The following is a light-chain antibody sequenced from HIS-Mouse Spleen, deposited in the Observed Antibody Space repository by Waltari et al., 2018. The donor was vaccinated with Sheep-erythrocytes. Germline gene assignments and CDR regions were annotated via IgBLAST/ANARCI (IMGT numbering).Light chain of an antibody. Sequence: QSALTQPSSVSGSPGQSVTISCTGTSSDGGGYNYVSWYQQHPGKAPKLMIYEVSNRPSGVPDRFSGSKSGNTASLTISGLQAEDEADYYCCSYAGSYTFWVFGGGTKLTVL. CDR1: SSDGGGYNY. CDR2: EVS. CDR3: CSYAGSYTFWV. J-gene: IGLJ3*02. V-gene: IGLV2-11*01.